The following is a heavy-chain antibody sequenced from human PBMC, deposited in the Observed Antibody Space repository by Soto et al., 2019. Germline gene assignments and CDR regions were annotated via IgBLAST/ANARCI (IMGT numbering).Heavy chain of an antibody. J-gene: IGHJ3*02. CDR1: GFTFSDYY. D-gene: IGHD3-22*01. Sequence: GGSLRLSCAASGFTFSDYYMSWIRQAPGKGLEWVSYISSSGSTIYYADSVKGRFTISRDNAKNSLYLQMNSLRAEGTAVYYCSGYYSYAFDIWGQGTMVTVSS. CDR3: SGYYSYAFDI. CDR2: ISSSGSTI. V-gene: IGHV3-11*01.